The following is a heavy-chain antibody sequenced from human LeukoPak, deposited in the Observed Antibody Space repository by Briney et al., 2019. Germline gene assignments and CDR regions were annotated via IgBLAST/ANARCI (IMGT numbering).Heavy chain of an antibody. V-gene: IGHV3-11*01. D-gene: IGHD2-15*01. Sequence: GGSLRLSCAASGFTFSDYYMSWIRQAPGKGLEWVSYISSSGSTIYYADSVKGRFTISRDNAKNSLYLQMNSLRAEDTAVYYCARGYCSGGSCYPNTSNSPLYYYYGMDVWGRGTLVTVSS. CDR1: GFTFSDYY. CDR3: ARGYCSGGSCYPNTSNSPLYYYYGMDV. CDR2: ISSSGSTI. J-gene: IGHJ6*02.